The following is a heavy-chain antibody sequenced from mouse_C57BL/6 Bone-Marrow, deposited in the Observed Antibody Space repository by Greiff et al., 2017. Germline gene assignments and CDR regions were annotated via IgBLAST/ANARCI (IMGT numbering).Heavy chain of an antibody. D-gene: IGHD2-2*01. CDR1: GFTFTDYY. V-gene: IGHV7-3*01. CDR2: IRNKANGYTT. Sequence: EVHLVESGGGLVQPGGSLSLSCAASGFTFTDYYMSWVRQPPGKALEWLGFIRNKANGYTTEYSASVQGRFTISRDNSQSILYLQMNALRAEDSSTYYCARYCGYDGFAYWGQGTLVTVSA. CDR3: ARYCGYDGFAY. J-gene: IGHJ3*01.